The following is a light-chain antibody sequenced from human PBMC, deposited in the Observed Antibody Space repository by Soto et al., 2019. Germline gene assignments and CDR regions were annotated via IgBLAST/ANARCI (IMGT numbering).Light chain of an antibody. CDR2: GAS. CDR1: QSVSSN. J-gene: IGKJ1*01. CDR3: QHYNNWPPWT. Sequence: EIVMTQSPATLSVSPGERATLSCRASQSVSSNLAWYQQKPGQAPRLLIYGASTRATGIPVRFRGSGSGTEFTLTISSLQSEDFAVYYCQHYNNWPPWTFGQGTKVEIK. V-gene: IGKV3-15*01.